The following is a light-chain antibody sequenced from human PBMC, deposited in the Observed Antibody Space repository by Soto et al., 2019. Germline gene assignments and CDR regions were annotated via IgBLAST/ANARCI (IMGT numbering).Light chain of an antibody. CDR3: QQYGSSAT. V-gene: IGKV3-20*01. J-gene: IGKJ4*01. CDR1: QSVSSSY. Sequence: EIVLTQSPGTLSLSPGERATLSCRASQSVSSSYLAWYQQKPGQAPRLLIYGASSRATGIPDRCSGSGSGTDFTLTISRLEPEDFAVYYCQQYGSSATFGGGTKVEIK. CDR2: GAS.